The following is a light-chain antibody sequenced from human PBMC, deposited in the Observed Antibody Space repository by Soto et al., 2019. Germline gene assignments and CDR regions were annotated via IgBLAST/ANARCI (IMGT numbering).Light chain of an antibody. CDR1: QGISSY. V-gene: IGKV1-9*01. Sequence: IQLTQSPSSLSASVGDRVTITCRASQGISSYLAWYQQKPGKAPKLLIYAASTLQSGVPSRFSGSGSGTDFTLTISSLQPEDFATYYCQQLNSYPGTFGPGTTVDIK. CDR3: QQLNSYPGT. CDR2: AAS. J-gene: IGKJ3*01.